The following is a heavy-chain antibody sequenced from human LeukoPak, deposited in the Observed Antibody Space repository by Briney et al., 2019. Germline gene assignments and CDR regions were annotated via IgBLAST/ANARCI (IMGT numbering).Heavy chain of an antibody. J-gene: IGHJ5*02. V-gene: IGHV1-8*03. CDR3: ARGGLDNYYDSSGYYANWSDP. Sequence: ASVKVSCKASGYTFTSYDINWVRQATGQGLEWMGWMNPNSGNTGYAQKFQGRVTITRNTSISTAYMELSSLRSEDTAVYYCARGGLDNYYDSSGYYANWSDPWGQGTLVTVSS. CDR1: GYTFTSYD. D-gene: IGHD3-22*01. CDR2: MNPNSGNT.